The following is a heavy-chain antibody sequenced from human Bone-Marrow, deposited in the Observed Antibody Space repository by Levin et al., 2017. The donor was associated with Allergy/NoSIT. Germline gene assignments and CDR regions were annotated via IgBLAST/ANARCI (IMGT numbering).Heavy chain of an antibody. CDR2: MSYDGSNE. CDR1: GFTFSIYG. D-gene: IGHD2-21*02. J-gene: IGHJ4*02. V-gene: IGHV3-30*18. CDR3: AKELPGDVAEMPDY. Sequence: LSLTCAASGFTFSIYGMYWVRQAPGKGLEWVAVMSYDGSNEYYADSVKGRFTISRDNSKNTLYLQMNSLRAEDTARDHCAKELPGDVAEMPDYWGQGTLVTVSS.